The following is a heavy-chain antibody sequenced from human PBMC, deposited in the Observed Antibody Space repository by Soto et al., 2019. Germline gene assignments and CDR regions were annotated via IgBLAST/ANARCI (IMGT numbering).Heavy chain of an antibody. D-gene: IGHD1-26*01. CDR2: ISGSGGST. Sequence: HGGSLRLSCAASGFTFSSYAMSWVRQAPGKGLEWVSAISGSGGSTYYADSVKGRFTISRDNSKNTLYLQMNSLRAEDTAVYYCAKVPPASGSYYYYYYMDVWGKGTTVTVSS. CDR3: AKVPPASGSYYYYYYMDV. J-gene: IGHJ6*03. CDR1: GFTFSSYA. V-gene: IGHV3-23*01.